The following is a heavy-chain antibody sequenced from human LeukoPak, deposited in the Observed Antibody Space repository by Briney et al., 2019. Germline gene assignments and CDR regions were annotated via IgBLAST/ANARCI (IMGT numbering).Heavy chain of an antibody. V-gene: IGHV3-30-3*01. CDR2: ISYDGSNK. CDR3: ATSITMVRGVIIKGIDY. CDR1: GFTFSSYA. Sequence: GRSLRLSCAASGFTFSSYAMHWVRQAPGKGLEWVAVISYDGSNKYYADSVKGRFTISRDNSKNTLYLQMNRLRAEDTAVYYCATSITMVRGVIIKGIDYWGQGTLVTVSS. D-gene: IGHD3-10*01. J-gene: IGHJ4*02.